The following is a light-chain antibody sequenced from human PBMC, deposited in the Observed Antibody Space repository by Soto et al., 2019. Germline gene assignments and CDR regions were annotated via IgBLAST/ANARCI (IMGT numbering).Light chain of an antibody. Sequence: IQLTQSPSSLSASVGDRGTITCRASQDISTYLAWYQQKPGKAPKLLIYTASTLQSGVPSRFSGSGSGTDFTLTISRLEPEDFAVYYCQQYGSSDTFGQGTKVDIK. V-gene: IGKV1-9*01. CDR2: TAS. CDR1: QDISTY. J-gene: IGKJ1*01. CDR3: QQYGSSDT.